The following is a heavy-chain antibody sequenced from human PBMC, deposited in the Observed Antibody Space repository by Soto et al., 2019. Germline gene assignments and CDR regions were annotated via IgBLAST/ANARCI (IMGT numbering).Heavy chain of an antibody. Sequence: ASVKVSCKASGYTFTGYYMHWVRQAPGQGLEWMGWINPNSGGTNYAQKFQGWVTMTRDTSISTAYMELSRLRSDDTAVYYCARVLVRAIDGHADAFDIWGQGTMVTVSS. V-gene: IGHV1-2*04. D-gene: IGHD3-10*01. CDR3: ARVLVRAIDGHADAFDI. CDR2: INPNSGGT. CDR1: GYTFTGYY. J-gene: IGHJ3*02.